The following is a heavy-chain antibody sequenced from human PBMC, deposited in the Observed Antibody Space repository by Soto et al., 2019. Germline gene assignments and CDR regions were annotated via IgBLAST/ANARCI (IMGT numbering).Heavy chain of an antibody. Sequence: GASVKVSCKASGYTLTSYGISWVRQAPGQRLEWMGWISAYNGNTNYAQKLQGRVTMTTDTSTSTAYMELRSLRSDDTAVYYCARVLRFLEWLLSDYYYYGMDVWGQGTTVTVSS. V-gene: IGHV1-18*01. D-gene: IGHD3-3*01. J-gene: IGHJ6*02. CDR1: GYTLTSYG. CDR3: ARVLRFLEWLLSDYYYYGMDV. CDR2: ISAYNGNT.